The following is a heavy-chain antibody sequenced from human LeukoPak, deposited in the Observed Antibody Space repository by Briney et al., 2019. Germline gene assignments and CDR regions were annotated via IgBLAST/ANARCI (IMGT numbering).Heavy chain of an antibody. V-gene: IGHV4-39*01. D-gene: IGHD2/OR15-2a*01. Sequence: KPSETLSLTCTVSGGSIISNTYYWGWIRQPPGKGLEWIGSIYYSGSTYYNPSLKSPVTISVDTSKNQFSLKLSSVTAADTAVYYCARQEYSNSYFDYWVQGTLVTVSS. CDR1: GGSIISNTYY. CDR3: ARQEYSNSYFDY. J-gene: IGHJ4*02. CDR2: IYYSGST.